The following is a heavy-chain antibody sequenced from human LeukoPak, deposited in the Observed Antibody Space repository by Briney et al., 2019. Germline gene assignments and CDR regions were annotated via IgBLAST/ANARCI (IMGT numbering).Heavy chain of an antibody. CDR2: ISAYNGNT. J-gene: IGHJ4*02. V-gene: IGHV1-18*01. CDR1: GYTFTSYG. D-gene: IGHD3-22*01. CDR3: ARVLLINYYDSSGSISDPFDY. Sequence: AASVKVSCKASGYTFTSYGISWVRQAPGQGLEWMGWISAYNGNTNYARKLQGRVTMTTDTSTSTAYMELRSLRSDDTAVYYCARVLLINYYDSSGSISDPFDYWGQGTLVTVSS.